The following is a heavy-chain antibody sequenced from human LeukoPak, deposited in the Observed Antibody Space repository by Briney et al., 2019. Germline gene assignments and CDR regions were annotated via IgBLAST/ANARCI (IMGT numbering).Heavy chain of an antibody. D-gene: IGHD4-23*01. V-gene: IGHV4-59*01. CDR3: ARSVVTRYWYFDL. CDR1: GGSISSYY. Sequence: SETLSLTCTVTGGSISSYYWIWIRQPPGQGLEWIGYIYYSGSTNYNPSLKSRVTISLDTSKNQFSLKLSSVTTADTAVYYCARSVVTRYWYFDLWGRGTLVTVSS. J-gene: IGHJ2*01. CDR2: IYYSGST.